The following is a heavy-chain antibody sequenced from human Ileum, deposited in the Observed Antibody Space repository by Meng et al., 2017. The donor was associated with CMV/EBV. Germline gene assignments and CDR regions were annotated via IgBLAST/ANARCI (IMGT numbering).Heavy chain of an antibody. CDR1: GGSISSGDNH. D-gene: IGHD7-27*01. CDR2: ISYTGNT. CDR3: ARDPGSHWFDP. Sequence: CTVSGGSISSGDNHWTWIRQPPGKGLEWIGYISYTGNTYYSPSLKSRVTISADMSKNQFSLKLNSVTAADTAVYYCARDPGSHWFDPWGQGTLVTVSS. V-gene: IGHV4-30-4*08. J-gene: IGHJ5*02.